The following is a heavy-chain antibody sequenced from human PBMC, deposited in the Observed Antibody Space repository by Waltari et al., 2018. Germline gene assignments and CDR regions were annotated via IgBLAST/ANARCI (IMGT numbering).Heavy chain of an antibody. CDR2: INPKSGAT. Sequence: QVHLVQSGAEVRKPGASVRVSCKTSGYTLSDHYINWVRQAPGQGLEWMGWINPKSGATNPAQKYQGRVTMTTDTSTNTVYMELRRLTSDDTAVYYCARDLFPNFWSGYGFDFWGQGTKVTVSS. CDR1: GYTLSDHY. V-gene: IGHV1-2*02. J-gene: IGHJ3*01. D-gene: IGHD3-3*01. CDR3: ARDLFPNFWSGYGFDF.